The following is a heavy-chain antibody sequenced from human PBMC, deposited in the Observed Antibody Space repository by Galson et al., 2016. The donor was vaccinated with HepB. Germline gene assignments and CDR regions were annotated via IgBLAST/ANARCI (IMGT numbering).Heavy chain of an antibody. CDR3: ARDRGYSGYDSWAY. CDR2: IIPILGIA. V-gene: IGHV1-69*04. D-gene: IGHD5-12*01. Sequence: SVKVSCKVSGGTLNNYVISWVRQAPGQGLEWMGRIIPILGIANYAQKFQGRVTITADKSTSTAYMELSSLRSEDTAVYYCARDRGYSGYDSWAYWGQGTLVTVSS. CDR1: GGTLNNYV. J-gene: IGHJ4*02.